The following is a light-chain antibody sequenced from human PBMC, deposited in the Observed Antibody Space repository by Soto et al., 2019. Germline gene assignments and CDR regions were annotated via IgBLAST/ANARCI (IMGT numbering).Light chain of an antibody. CDR1: SSDVGGYNY. Sequence: QSALTQPASVSGSPGQSITISCTGTSSDVGGYNYVSWYQQHPGKAPKLMIYDVSNRPSGVSNRFSGSKSGNTASLTISGLQAEDEADYYCSSYTSSSTLVVFGGVTKLTV. V-gene: IGLV2-14*01. CDR2: DVS. J-gene: IGLJ2*01. CDR3: SSYTSSSTLVV.